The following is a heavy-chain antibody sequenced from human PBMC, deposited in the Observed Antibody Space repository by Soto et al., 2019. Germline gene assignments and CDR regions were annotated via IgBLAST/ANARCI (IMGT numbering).Heavy chain of an antibody. Sequence: SVKVSCKASGGTFSSYAISWVRQAPGQGLEWMGGIIPIFGTANYAQKFQGRVTITADESTSTAYMELSSLRSEDTAVYYCARLSRFLEWLPYYYYGMDVWGQGTTVTVSS. CDR1: GGTFSSYA. V-gene: IGHV1-69*13. J-gene: IGHJ6*02. CDR3: ARLSRFLEWLPYYYYGMDV. D-gene: IGHD3-3*01. CDR2: IIPIFGTA.